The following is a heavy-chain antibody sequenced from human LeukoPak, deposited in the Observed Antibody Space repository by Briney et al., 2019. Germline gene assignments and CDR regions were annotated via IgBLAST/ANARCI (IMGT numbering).Heavy chain of an antibody. D-gene: IGHD6-19*01. Sequence: PGRSLRLSCAASGFTFSSYGMHWVRQAPGKGLEWVAVISYDGSNKYYADSVKGRFTISRDNSKNTLYLQMNSLRAEDTAVYYCARIAVARPQPDYWGQGTLVTVSS. CDR1: GFTFSSYG. V-gene: IGHV3-30*03. CDR3: ARIAVARPQPDY. J-gene: IGHJ4*02. CDR2: ISYDGSNK.